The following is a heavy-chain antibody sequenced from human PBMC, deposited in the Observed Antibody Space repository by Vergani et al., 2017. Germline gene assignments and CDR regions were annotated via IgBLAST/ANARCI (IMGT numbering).Heavy chain of an antibody. Sequence: EVQLVESGGGLVQPGGSLTLSCAASGVTFSGSAMHWVRQTSGKGLEWIGRIRDKTYNYATAYAVSVKGMFIISRDDSKKTAYLQMNRLTIEDTAVYYWANEGSANRIRGWLDHWCQGALVTVSS. D-gene: IGHD1-1*01. J-gene: IGHJ4*02. CDR3: ANEGSANRIRGWLDH. CDR2: IRDKTYNYAT. CDR1: GVTFSGSA. V-gene: IGHV3-73*02.